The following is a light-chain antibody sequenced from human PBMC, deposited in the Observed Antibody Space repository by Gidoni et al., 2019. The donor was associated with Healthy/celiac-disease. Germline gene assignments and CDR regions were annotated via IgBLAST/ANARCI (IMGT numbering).Light chain of an antibody. CDR3: LQSYSTPPYT. CDR1: QSISSY. J-gene: IGKJ2*01. Sequence: DTQMTQSPSSLSAYVGDRVTITCRASQSISSYLNWYQQKQGKAPKILIYAASSLQSGVPSRFSASGSGTDFTLTISSLQPEDFATYYCLQSYSTPPYTFXQXTKLEIK. CDR2: AAS. V-gene: IGKV1-39*01.